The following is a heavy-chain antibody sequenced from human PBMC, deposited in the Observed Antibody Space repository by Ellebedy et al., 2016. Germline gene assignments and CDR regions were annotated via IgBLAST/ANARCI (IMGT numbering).Heavy chain of an antibody. V-gene: IGHV3-74*01. D-gene: IGHD7-27*01. CDR2: INSDGSST. CDR3: AREWGNTLPPFDI. CDR1: GFTFSSYW. J-gene: IGHJ3*02. Sequence: GGSLRLSCAASGFTFSSYWMHWVRQAPGKGLVWVSRINSDGSSTSYADSVKGRFTISRDNAKNTLYLQMNNLRVEDTALYYCAREWGNTLPPFDIWGQGTMVTVSS.